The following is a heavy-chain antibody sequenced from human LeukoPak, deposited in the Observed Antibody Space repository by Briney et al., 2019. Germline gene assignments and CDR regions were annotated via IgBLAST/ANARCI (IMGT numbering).Heavy chain of an antibody. Sequence: ASVKVSCKASGYTFTNFDINWVRQAPGQGLEWMGWMNPVSGNAGSAQKFQGRVTLTRDTSITTVYMELTSLRSDDTAFYYCARAPMGAAPLYWGQGTLVTVSS. CDR2: MNPVSGNA. J-gene: IGHJ4*02. D-gene: IGHD6-6*01. CDR1: GYTFTNFD. V-gene: IGHV1-8*01. CDR3: ARAPMGAAPLY.